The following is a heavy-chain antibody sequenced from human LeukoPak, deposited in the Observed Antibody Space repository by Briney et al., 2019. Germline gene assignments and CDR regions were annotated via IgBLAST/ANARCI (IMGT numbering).Heavy chain of an antibody. D-gene: IGHD1-7*01. CDR1: GGSISSGN. CDR3: AREGWNYDLGRIFYYYFYYMDV. CDR2: ISYDGSNK. Sequence: LSLTCAVSGGSISSGNWWSWVRQAPGKGLEWVAVISYDGSNKYYADSVKGRFTISRDNSKNTLYLQMNSLRAEDTAVYYCAREGWNYDLGRIFYYYFYYMDVWGKGTTVTVSS. V-gene: IGHV3-30-3*01. J-gene: IGHJ6*03.